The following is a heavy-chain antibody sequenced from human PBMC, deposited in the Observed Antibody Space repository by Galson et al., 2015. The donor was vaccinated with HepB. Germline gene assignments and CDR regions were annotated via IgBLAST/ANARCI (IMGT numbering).Heavy chain of an antibody. CDR2: IYPGDSDT. Sequence: QSGAEVKKPGESLKISCKGSGYSFPNYWIGWVRQMPGKGLEWMGIIYPGDSDTRYSPSFQGQVTISADKSITTAYLQWSSLKASDTAMYYCTRTGYSSVHYFDYWGQGTLVTVSS. CDR3: TRTGYSSVHYFDY. J-gene: IGHJ4*02. CDR1: GYSFPNYW. D-gene: IGHD5-18*01. V-gene: IGHV5-51*01.